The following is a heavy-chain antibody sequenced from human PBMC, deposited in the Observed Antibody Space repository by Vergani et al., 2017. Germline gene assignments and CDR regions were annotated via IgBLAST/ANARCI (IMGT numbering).Heavy chain of an antibody. CDR3: VRDQVTMLRGSDALDI. Sequence: VQLVESGGDLVQPGRSLRLSCTASGFTFGYYAMDWFRQAPGPGLEWVGGIRSKAYGQATIYAASVKGRFTISRDDSKSIAYLQMNNLQTEDTAMYYCVRDQVTMLRGSDALDIWGQGTMVTVSS. CDR2: IRSKAYGQAT. CDR1: GFTFGYYA. V-gene: IGHV3-49*03. J-gene: IGHJ3*02. D-gene: IGHD3-10*01.